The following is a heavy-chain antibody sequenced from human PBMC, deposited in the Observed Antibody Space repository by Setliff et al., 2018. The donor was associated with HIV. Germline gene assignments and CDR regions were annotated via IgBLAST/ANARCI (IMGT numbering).Heavy chain of an antibody. Sequence: SETLSLTCAVYGGSFSGYYWSWIRRPPGKGLEWIGQINHGGSTNYNPSLESRVTISIDTSKNRFSLNLSSVTAADTAVYYCASDYSSRHDAFDLWGQGTVVTVSS. D-gene: IGHD6-13*01. J-gene: IGHJ3*01. CDR3: ASDYSSRHDAFDL. CDR1: GGSFSGYY. V-gene: IGHV4-34*01. CDR2: INHGGST.